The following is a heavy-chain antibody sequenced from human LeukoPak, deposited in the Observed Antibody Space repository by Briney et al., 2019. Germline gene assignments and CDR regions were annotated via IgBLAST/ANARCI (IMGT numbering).Heavy chain of an antibody. CDR3: ARGDSQIDY. CDR1: GYSFVSHW. J-gene: IGHJ4*02. V-gene: IGHV5-51*01. CDR2: IYPGDSDT. D-gene: IGHD3-16*01. Sequence: PGESLKISCKASGYSFVSHWIVWVRQMPGKGLEWLGIIYPGDSDTRYSPSFQGQVTISADKSISTAYLQWNSLRASDTAMYYCARGDSQIDYWGQGTLVTVSS.